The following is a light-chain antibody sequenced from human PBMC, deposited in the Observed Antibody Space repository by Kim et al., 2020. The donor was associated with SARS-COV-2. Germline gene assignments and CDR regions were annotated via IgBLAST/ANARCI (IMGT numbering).Light chain of an antibody. CDR1: QNIITN. Sequence: EIVLTQSPATLSVPPGERATLSCRASQNIITNLAWYQQKHGQAPRLLIYGASTRATGIPGRFSGSGSGTEFTLTISSLQSADFAVYYCQQYNNWPPTWTFGQGTKVDIK. CDR3: QQYNNWPPTWT. V-gene: IGKV3-15*01. J-gene: IGKJ1*01. CDR2: GAS.